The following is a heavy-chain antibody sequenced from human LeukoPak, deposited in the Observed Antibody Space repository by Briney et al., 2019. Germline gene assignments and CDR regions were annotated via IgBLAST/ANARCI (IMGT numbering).Heavy chain of an antibody. J-gene: IGHJ3*02. V-gene: IGHV4-39*07. Sequence: SETLSLTCTVSGGSISSSSYYWGWIRQPPGKGLEWIGSIYYSGSTYYNPSLKSRVTISVDTSKNQFSLKLSSVTAADTAVYYCARWDIVATIDAFDIWGQGTMVTVSS. CDR1: GGSISSSSYY. CDR3: ARWDIVATIDAFDI. D-gene: IGHD5-12*01. CDR2: IYYSGST.